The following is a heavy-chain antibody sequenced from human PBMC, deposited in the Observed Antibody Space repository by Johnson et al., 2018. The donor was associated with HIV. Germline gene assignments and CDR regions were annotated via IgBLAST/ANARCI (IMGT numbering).Heavy chain of an antibody. V-gene: IGHV3-30*02. J-gene: IGHJ3*02. CDR2: IRYDGSNK. D-gene: IGHD6-19*01. CDR3: AKGWIGMQWLVLSDAFDI. CDR1: GFTFSSYG. Sequence: VQLLESGGGVVQPGRSLRLSCAASGFTFSSYGMHWVRQAPGKGLEWVAFIRYDGSNKYYADSVKGRFTISRDNSKNTLYLQMNSLRAEDTAVYYCAKGWIGMQWLVLSDAFDIWGQGTMVTVSS.